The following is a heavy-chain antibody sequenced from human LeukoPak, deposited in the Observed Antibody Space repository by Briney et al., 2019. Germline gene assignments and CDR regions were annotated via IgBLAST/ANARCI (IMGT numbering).Heavy chain of an antibody. D-gene: IGHD3-10*01. CDR1: GYTFTSYG. CDR2: ISAYNGNT. Sequence: ASVKVSFTASGYTFTSYGISWVRQAPGQGREWMGWISAYNGNTNYAQKLQGRVTMTTDTSTSTAYMELRSLRSDDTAVYYCARDPVRGVYNWFDPWGQGTLVTVSS. CDR3: ARDPVRGVYNWFDP. J-gene: IGHJ5*02. V-gene: IGHV1-18*01.